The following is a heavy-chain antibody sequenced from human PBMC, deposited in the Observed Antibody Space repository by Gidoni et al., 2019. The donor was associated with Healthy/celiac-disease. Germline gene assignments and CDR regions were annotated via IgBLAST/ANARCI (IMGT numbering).Heavy chain of an antibody. CDR3: AREGDSSGYSLFDY. J-gene: IGHJ4*02. CDR2: INHSGRT. CDR1: GGSFSGYY. Sequence: QVQLQQWGAGLLKPSETLSLTCAVYGGSFSGYYWSWIRQPPGKGLEWLGEINHSGRTKYNPSLKSRVTISVDTSKNQFSLKLSCVTAADTAVYYCAREGDSSGYSLFDYWGQGTLVTVSS. V-gene: IGHV4-34*01. D-gene: IGHD3-22*01.